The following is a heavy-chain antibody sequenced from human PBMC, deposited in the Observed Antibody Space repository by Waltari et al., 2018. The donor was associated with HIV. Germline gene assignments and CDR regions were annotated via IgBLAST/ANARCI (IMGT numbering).Heavy chain of an antibody. V-gene: IGHV3-15*01. J-gene: IGHJ6*02. CDR1: GFTFSNAR. CDR3: TTEVDWLGLPYYGMDV. Sequence: EVQLVESGGGLVKLGGSLSLSCAASGFTFSNARLCWARHAPGKGLEWVGRIKSKTDGGTTDYAAPVKGRFTISRDDSKNTLYLQMNSLKTEDTAVYYCTTEVDWLGLPYYGMDVWGQGTTVTVSS. CDR2: IKSKTDGGTT. D-gene: IGHD3-9*01.